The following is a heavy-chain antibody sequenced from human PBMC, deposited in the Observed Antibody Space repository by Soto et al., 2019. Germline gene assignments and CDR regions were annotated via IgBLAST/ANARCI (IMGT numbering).Heavy chain of an antibody. CDR3: ARGAAGYWYFAL. Sequence: QVQLVQSGAEVKKPGASVKVSCKASGYTFTTYGISWVRQAPGQGLEWMGWISANNGNTDYAQKLQGRVTMTTDTSTSTAYMDLRSLRFDDTAVYYCARGAAGYWYFALWGRGTLVTVSS. CDR1: GYTFTTYG. V-gene: IGHV1-18*01. J-gene: IGHJ2*01. CDR2: ISANNGNT. D-gene: IGHD6-13*01.